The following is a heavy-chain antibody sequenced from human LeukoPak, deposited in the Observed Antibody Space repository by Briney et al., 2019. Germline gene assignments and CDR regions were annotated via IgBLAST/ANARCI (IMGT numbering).Heavy chain of an antibody. D-gene: IGHD3-9*01. CDR3: ARDERGYDILTGYYNGWFDP. CDR1: GGSISSYY. Sequence: SETLSLTCTVSGGSISSYYWSWIRQPPGKGLEWIGYIYYSGSTNYNPSLKSRVTISVDTSKNQLSLKLSSVTAADTAVYYCARDERGYDILTGYYNGWFDPWGQGTLVTVSS. CDR2: IYYSGST. J-gene: IGHJ5*02. V-gene: IGHV4-59*01.